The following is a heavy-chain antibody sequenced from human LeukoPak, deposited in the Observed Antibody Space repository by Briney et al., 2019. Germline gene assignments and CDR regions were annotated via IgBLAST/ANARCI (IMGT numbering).Heavy chain of an antibody. V-gene: IGHV3-23*01. D-gene: IGHD5-18*01. CDR3: ATDTAMVPLYYYGMDV. Sequence: GGSLRLSCAASGFTFSSYAMSWVRQSPGKGLEWVSAISGGGGSTYYADSVKGRFTISRDNAKNTLYLQMNSLRAEDTAVYYCATDTAMVPLYYYGMDVWGQGTTVTVSS. CDR1: GFTFSSYA. CDR2: ISGGGGST. J-gene: IGHJ6*02.